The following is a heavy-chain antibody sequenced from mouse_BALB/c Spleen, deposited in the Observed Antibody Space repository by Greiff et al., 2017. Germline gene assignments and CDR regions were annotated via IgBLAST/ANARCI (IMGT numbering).Heavy chain of an antibody. Sequence: EVTLMESGPGLVKPSQSLSLTCTVTGYSITSDYAWNWIRQFPGNKLEWMGYISYSGSTSYNPSLKSRISITRDSSKNQFFLQLNSVTTEDTATYYCARSRAYDYYDGFDDWGQGTTLTVSA. CDR1: GYSITSDYA. V-gene: IGHV3-2*02. CDR3: ARSRAYDYYDGFDD. J-gene: IGHJ2*01. D-gene: IGHD2-4*01. CDR2: ISYSGST.